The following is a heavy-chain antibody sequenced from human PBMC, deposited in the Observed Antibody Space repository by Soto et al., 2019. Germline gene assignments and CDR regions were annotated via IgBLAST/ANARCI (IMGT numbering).Heavy chain of an antibody. Sequence: EVQLLESGGGLVQPGGSLRLSCAASGFSFDRYAMGWVRQTPGAGLDWVSVINYAGGNIHYADFVEGRFTISRDNSMNTLYLQMNNLRVEDTAVYHCATQDFRGTSGTTWGQGTQVTVSS. CDR2: INYAGGNI. V-gene: IGHV3-23*01. D-gene: IGHD1-1*01. CDR3: ATQDFRGTSGTT. CDR1: GFSFDRYA. J-gene: IGHJ4*02.